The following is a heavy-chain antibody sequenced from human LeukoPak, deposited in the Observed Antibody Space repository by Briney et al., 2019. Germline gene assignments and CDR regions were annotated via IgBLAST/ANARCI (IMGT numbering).Heavy chain of an antibody. V-gene: IGHV4-39*01. CDR1: GRSISSSSYY. J-gene: IGHJ4*02. CDR2: IYYSVST. CDR3: ARLSRGYDYFSFDY. D-gene: IGHD5-12*01. Sequence: PADTLSHTCTLSGRSISSSSYYWRGVRPPPGKGLEWIGSIYYSVSTYYHPSLKSRVTISVDTSKIQFSLKLSSVTAADTAVYYCARLSRGYDYFSFDYWGQGTLVTVSS.